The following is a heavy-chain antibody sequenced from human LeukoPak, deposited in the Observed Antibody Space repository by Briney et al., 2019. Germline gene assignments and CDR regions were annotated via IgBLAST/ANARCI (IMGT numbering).Heavy chain of an antibody. V-gene: IGHV3-74*01. Sequence: SGGSLRLSCAASGFTFSIYWMHWVRQAPGKGLVWVSRINSDGSDTSYADSVKGRFTISRDNAKNTLYLQMNSLRAEDTAVYYCATYRFAIMGLGYWGQGTLVTVSS. D-gene: IGHD3-16*01. J-gene: IGHJ4*02. CDR2: INSDGSDT. CDR3: ATYRFAIMGLGY. CDR1: GFTFSIYW.